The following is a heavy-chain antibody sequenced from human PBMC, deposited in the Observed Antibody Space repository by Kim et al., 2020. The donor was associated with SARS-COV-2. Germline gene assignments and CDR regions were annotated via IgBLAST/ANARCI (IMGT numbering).Heavy chain of an antibody. Sequence: ASVKVSCKASGYTFTNYDINWVRQATGQGLEWMGWMNPNSGNTAYAQKFQGRVTMTRDTSISTAYMELSSLRSEDTAVYYCARGLVVVVAATYYDAFDIWGQGTMVTVYS. CDR3: ARGLVVVVAATYYDAFDI. J-gene: IGHJ3*02. V-gene: IGHV1-8*01. D-gene: IGHD2-15*01. CDR2: MNPNSGNT. CDR1: GYTFTNYD.